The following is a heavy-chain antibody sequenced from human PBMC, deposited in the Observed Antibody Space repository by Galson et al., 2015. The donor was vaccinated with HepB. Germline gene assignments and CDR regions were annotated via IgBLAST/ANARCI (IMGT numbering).Heavy chain of an antibody. Sequence: SLRLSCAASGFSFSLFGLHWVRQAPGKGLEWVASISHDGTKKYHADFVKGRFTISRDNSNNTLILQMDSLRSDDTAIYYCARPNKRHSSGWSDYYYYSMDVWGQGTAVAVSS. CDR2: ISHDGTKK. V-gene: IGHV3-30-3*01. D-gene: IGHD6-19*01. CDR1: GFSFSLFG. J-gene: IGHJ6*02. CDR3: ARPNKRHSSGWSDYYYYSMDV.